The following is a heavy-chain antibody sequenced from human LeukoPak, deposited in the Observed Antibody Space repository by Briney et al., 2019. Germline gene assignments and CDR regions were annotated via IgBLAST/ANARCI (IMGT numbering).Heavy chain of an antibody. CDR2: INPNSGGT. D-gene: IGHD2-2*01. J-gene: IGHJ5*02. CDR3: ARELLRLGYCSSTSCYRGFDP. Sequence: GASVKVSCKASGYTFTGYYMHWVRQAPGQGLEWMGWINPNSGGTNYAQKFQGRVTMTRDTSISTAYMELSRLRSDDTAVYYCARELLRLGYCSSTSCYRGFDPWGQGTLVTVSS. CDR1: GYTFTGYY. V-gene: IGHV1-2*02.